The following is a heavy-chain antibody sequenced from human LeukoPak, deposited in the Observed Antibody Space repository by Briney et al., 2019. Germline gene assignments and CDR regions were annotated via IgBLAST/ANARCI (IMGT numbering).Heavy chain of an antibody. CDR3: ARDLGRYSSSLDY. D-gene: IGHD6-13*01. J-gene: IGHJ4*02. Sequence: GGSLRLSCAASGFTFSSYSMNWVRQAPGKGLEWVSSISSSSSYIYYADSVKGRFTISRDNAKNSLYLQMNSLRDEGTAVYYFARDLGRYSSSLDYWGQGTLVPVSS. CDR2: ISSSSSYI. V-gene: IGHV3-21*01. CDR1: GFTFSSYS.